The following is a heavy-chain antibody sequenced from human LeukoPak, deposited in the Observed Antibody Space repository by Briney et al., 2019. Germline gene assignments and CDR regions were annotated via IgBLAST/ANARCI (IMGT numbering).Heavy chain of an antibody. V-gene: IGHV4-34*01. CDR3: AREHEQQLASDY. CDR2: INHSGST. Sequence: SETLSLTCAVYGGSFSGYYWSWIRQPPGKGLEWIGEINHSGSTNYNPSLKSRVTISVDTSKNQFSLKLSSVTAADTAVYYCAREHEQQLASDYWGQGTLVTVSS. CDR1: GGSFSGYY. J-gene: IGHJ4*02. D-gene: IGHD6-13*01.